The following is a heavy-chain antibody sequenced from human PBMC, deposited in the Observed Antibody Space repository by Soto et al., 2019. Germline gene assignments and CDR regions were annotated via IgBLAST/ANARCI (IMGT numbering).Heavy chain of an antibody. CDR2: ISVTGTRT. J-gene: IGHJ4*02. D-gene: IGHD5-12*01. V-gene: IGHV3-23*01. CDR3: AIDYSTGYADF. Sequence: EVHLLESGGDLVHPGGSLRLSCAASGFIFSNYAMTWVRQVPGKGLEWVSTISVTGTRTHYADSVEGRFTISRDNFKSTLFLHMNSLRAADTAIYYCAIDYSTGYADFWGQGTLVTVSS. CDR1: GFIFSNYA.